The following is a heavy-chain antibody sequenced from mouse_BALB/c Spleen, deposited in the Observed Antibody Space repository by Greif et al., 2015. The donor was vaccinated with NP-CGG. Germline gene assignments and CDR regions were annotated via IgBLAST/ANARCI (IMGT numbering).Heavy chain of an antibody. CDR3: ASMDY. Sequence: VHVKQSGGGLVKPGGSLKLSCAASGFTFSDYYMYWVRQTPEKRLGWVATISDGGSYTYYPDSVKGRFTISRDNAKNNLYLQMSSLKSEDTAMYYCASMDYWGQGTSVTVSS. J-gene: IGHJ4*01. CDR1: GFTFSDYY. V-gene: IGHV5-4*02. CDR2: ISDGGSYT.